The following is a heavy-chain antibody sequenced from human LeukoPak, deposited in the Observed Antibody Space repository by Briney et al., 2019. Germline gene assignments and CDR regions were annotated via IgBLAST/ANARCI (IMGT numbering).Heavy chain of an antibody. Sequence: GGSLRLSCTASGFAFRSHAMHWVRQAPGKGLEWVAFIRCDGSKKFYADSVKGRFTISRDNAKNSLYLQMNSLRAEDTALYYCAKDMGGSGSYYFDYWGQGTLVTVSS. CDR2: IRCDGSKK. D-gene: IGHD3-10*01. V-gene: IGHV3-30*02. J-gene: IGHJ4*02. CDR3: AKDMGGSGSYYFDY. CDR1: GFAFRSHA.